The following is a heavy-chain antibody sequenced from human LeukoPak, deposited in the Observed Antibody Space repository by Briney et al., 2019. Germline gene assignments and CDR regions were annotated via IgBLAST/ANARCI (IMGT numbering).Heavy chain of an antibody. D-gene: IGHD5-12*01. Sequence: SETLSLTCTVSGYSISSGCYWGWIRQPPGKGLEWIGNIYHSGTTYYNPSLKSRVTISVDTSKNQFSLELGSVTAADTAVYYCARQPARLPLDYCGQGTLVTVSS. J-gene: IGHJ4*02. CDR3: ARQPARLPLDY. V-gene: IGHV4-38-2*02. CDR2: IYHSGTT. CDR1: GYSISSGCY.